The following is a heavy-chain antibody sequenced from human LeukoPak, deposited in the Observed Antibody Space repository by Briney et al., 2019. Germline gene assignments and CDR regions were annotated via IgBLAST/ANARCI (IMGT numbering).Heavy chain of an antibody. V-gene: IGHV3-11*01. CDR2: ISSSGSTI. CDR3: ARDYDYVWGSYRYFDY. CDR1: GFTFSDYY. D-gene: IGHD3-16*02. J-gene: IGHJ4*02. Sequence: GGSLRLSCAASGFTFSDYYMSWISQAPGRGLEWVSYISSSGSTIYYADSVKGRFTISRDNAKNSLYLQMNSLRAEDTAVYYCARDYDYVWGSYRYFDYWGQGTLVTVSS.